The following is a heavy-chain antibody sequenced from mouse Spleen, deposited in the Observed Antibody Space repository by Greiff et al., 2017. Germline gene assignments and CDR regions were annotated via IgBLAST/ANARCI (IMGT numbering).Heavy chain of an antibody. CDR2: ISSDGSN. V-gene: IGHV3-6*02. CDR1: VYSITSGYY. J-gene: IGHJ4*01. CDR3: ARDARYDYDEGYYARDY. D-gene: IGHD2-4*01. Sequence: VQLQQSVPGLVPPSQSLSLTFSVTVYSITSGYYWNCIRPFPGNQLEWMGYISSDGSNTSHPSLTNRISLTRDTSKNPFFLKLNSVTTEDTDKYYCARDARYDYDEGYYARDYWGQGTSGTVSS.